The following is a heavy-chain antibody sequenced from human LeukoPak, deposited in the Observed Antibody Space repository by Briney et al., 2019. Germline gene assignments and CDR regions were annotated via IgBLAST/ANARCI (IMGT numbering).Heavy chain of an antibody. J-gene: IGHJ4*02. Sequence: PGGSLRLSCAASGFTFSSYEMNWVRQAPGKGLEWVSYISSSGSSIYYADSVKGRFTVSRDNAKNSLYLQMNSLRAEDTAVYYCVRDSGSYYGPFDYWGQGTLVTVSS. V-gene: IGHV3-48*03. D-gene: IGHD1-26*01. CDR3: VRDSGSYYGPFDY. CDR2: ISSSGSSI. CDR1: GFTFSSYE.